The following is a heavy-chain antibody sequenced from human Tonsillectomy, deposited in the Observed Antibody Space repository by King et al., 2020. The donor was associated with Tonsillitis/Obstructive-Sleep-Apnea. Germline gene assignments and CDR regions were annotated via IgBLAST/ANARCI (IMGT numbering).Heavy chain of an antibody. V-gene: IGHV4-59*01. CDR3: ARDMVLEAGGDAFDI. CDR1: GGSISSYY. J-gene: IGHJ3*02. D-gene: IGHD2-8*01. Sequence: QLQESGPGLVKPSETLSLTCTVSGGSISSYYWSWIRQPPGKGLEWIGYIYYSGSANYNPSLKSRVTMSVDRPKNPFSLKLSSVTAADTAVYYCARDMVLEAGGDAFDIWGQGTMVTVSS. CDR2: IYYSGSA.